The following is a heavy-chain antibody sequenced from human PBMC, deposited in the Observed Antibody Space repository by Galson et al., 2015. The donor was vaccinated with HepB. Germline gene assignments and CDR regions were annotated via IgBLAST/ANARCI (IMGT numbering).Heavy chain of an antibody. D-gene: IGHD3-22*01. CDR1: GFTFRNSS. CDR3: AKSGYDGSGYGFNDY. CDR2: VSTSGDRT. J-gene: IGHJ4*02. V-gene: IGHV3-23*01. Sequence: LRLSCAASGFTFRNSSMTWVRHVPGKGLEWVSGVSTSGDRTYYPDSVRGRFSMSRDNSKNTVYLQMNDLRPEDTAMYYCAKSGYDGSGYGFNDYWGQGTLVTVTS.